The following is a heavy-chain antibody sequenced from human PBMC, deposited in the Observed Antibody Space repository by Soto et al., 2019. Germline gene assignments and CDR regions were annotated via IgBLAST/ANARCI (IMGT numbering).Heavy chain of an antibody. V-gene: IGHV4-31*03. J-gene: IGHJ6*03. CDR3: ARVYLDYDILTGYYSYYYMDV. CDR1: GGTMSRGANY. CDR2: IYYSGST. D-gene: IGHD3-9*01. Sequence: LFHRSTVSGGTMSRGANYVSWIRQHPRQRLECIWYIYYSGSTYYNPFLKSRVTISVDTSKNLFSLKLSSVTAADTAVYYCARVYLDYDILTGYYSYYYMDVWGKGTTVS.